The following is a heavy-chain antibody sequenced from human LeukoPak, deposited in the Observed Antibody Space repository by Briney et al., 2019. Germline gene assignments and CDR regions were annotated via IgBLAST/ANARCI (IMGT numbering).Heavy chain of an antibody. Sequence: GGSLRLSCAASGFTFSSYAMHWVRQAPGKGLEWVAVKSYDGSNKYYADSVKGRFTISRDNSKNTLYLQMNSLRAEDTAVYYCARIRTMVRGVFRKSNWFDPWGQGTLVTVSS. V-gene: IGHV3-30-3*01. D-gene: IGHD3-10*01. CDR3: ARIRTMVRGVFRKSNWFDP. CDR2: KSYDGSNK. J-gene: IGHJ5*02. CDR1: GFTFSSYA.